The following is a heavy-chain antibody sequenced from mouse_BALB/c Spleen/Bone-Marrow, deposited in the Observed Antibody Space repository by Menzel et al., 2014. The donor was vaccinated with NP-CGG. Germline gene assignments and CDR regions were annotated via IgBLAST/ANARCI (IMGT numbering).Heavy chain of an antibody. Sequence: VKLMESGPGLVAPSQSLSNTCTVSGFSLTNYGVHWVRQPPGKGLEWLGVIWAGGSTNYNSALMSRLSISKDNSKSQVFLKMISLQTDDTAMYYCARVTSSAVGAMDYWGQGTSVTVSS. CDR2: IWAGGST. CDR3: ARVTSSAVGAMDY. D-gene: IGHD3-2*02. V-gene: IGHV2-9*02. CDR1: GFSLTNYG. J-gene: IGHJ4*01.